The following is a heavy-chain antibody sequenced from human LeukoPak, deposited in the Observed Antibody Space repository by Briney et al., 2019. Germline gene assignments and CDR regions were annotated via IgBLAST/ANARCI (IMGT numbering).Heavy chain of an antibody. CDR1: GYSFTSYW. V-gene: IGHV5-51*01. J-gene: IGHJ4*02. CDR2: IYPGDSDT. Sequence: GESLKISCKCSGYSFTSYWIGWVREMPGKGLELMGIIYPGDSDTRYSPSLQGQVTISADKSIRTAYLQWSSLKASDTAMYYCARRSGTYYYGSGSYLRAYYFDYWRQGPLVTVSS. CDR3: ARRSGTYYYGSGSYLRAYYFDY. D-gene: IGHD3-10*01.